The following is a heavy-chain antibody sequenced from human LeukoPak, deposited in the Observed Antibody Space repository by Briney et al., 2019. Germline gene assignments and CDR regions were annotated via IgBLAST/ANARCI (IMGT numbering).Heavy chain of an antibody. D-gene: IGHD3-22*01. Sequence: GASVKVSCKASGYTFTGYYMHWVRQAPGQGLEWMGWINPNSGGTNYAQKFQGRVTMTRDTSISTAYMELSRLRSDDTAVYYCARGVITTSLAPEGYFQHWGQGTLVTVSS. CDR3: ARGVITTSLAPEGYFQH. CDR2: INPNSGGT. V-gene: IGHV1-2*02. J-gene: IGHJ1*01. CDR1: GYTFTGYY.